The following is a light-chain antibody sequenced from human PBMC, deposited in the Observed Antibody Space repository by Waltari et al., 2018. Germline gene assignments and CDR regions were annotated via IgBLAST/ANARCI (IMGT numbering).Light chain of an antibody. CDR2: EVS. CDR3: SSYTSSSLVV. Sequence: QSALTQPASVSASPGQSITMSCTGTSSDVGGYNYASWYQQHPGKAPKLMIYEVSNQPSGVSNRFSGSKSGNTASLTISGLQAEDEADYYCSSYTSSSLVVFGGGTKLTVL. V-gene: IGLV2-14*01. CDR1: SSDVGGYNY. J-gene: IGLJ2*01.